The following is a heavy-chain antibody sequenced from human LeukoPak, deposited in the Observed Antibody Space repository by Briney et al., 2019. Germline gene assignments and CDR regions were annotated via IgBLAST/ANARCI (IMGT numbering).Heavy chain of an antibody. CDR3: AKDRGGYDILRVSDY. J-gene: IGHJ4*02. CDR1: GFTFSSYA. V-gene: IGHV3-23*01. D-gene: IGHD5-12*01. Sequence: GGSLRLSCAASGFTFSSYAMSWVRQAPGKGLEWVSAISGSGGSTYYADSVKGRFTISRDNSKNTLYLQMNSLRAEDTAVYYCAKDRGGYDILRVSDYWGQGTLVTVSS. CDR2: ISGSGGST.